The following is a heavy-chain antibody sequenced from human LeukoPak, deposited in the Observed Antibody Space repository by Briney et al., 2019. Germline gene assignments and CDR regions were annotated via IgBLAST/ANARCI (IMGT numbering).Heavy chain of an antibody. D-gene: IGHD5-12*01. Sequence: GGSLRLSCAASGFNFSNAWMSWVRQAPGKGLEWVGRIKRKTDGGTTDYAAPVKGRFTISRDDSKNTLYLQMNSLKTEDTAVYYCTTQDIVATINYRGQGTLVTVSS. J-gene: IGHJ4*02. CDR2: IKRKTDGGTT. V-gene: IGHV3-15*01. CDR3: TTQDIVATINY. CDR1: GFNFSNAW.